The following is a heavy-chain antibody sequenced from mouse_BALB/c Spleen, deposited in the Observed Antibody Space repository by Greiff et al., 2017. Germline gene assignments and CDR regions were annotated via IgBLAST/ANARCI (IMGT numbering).Heavy chain of an antibody. CDR2: ISSGGSYT. V-gene: IGHV5-6-4*01. J-gene: IGHJ3*01. CDR1: GFTFSSYT. Sequence: EVQLVESGGGLVKPGGSLKLSCAASGFTFSSYTMSWVRQTPEKRLEWVATISSGGSYTYYPDSVKGRFTISRDNAKNTLYLQMSSLKSEDTAMYYCTREESWFAYWGQGTLVTVSA. CDR3: TREESWFAY.